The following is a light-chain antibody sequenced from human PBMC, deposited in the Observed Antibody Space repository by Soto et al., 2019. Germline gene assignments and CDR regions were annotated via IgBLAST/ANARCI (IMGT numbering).Light chain of an antibody. CDR1: SSDVGGYNY. CDR3: SSYAGSTRYV. Sequence: QSALTQPPSASWSPGQSVTISCTGSSSDVGGYNYVSWYQQHPGKAPKLMIYEVSKRPSGVPDRFSGSKSGNTASLTVSGLQAEDEADYYCSSYAGSTRYVFGTGTKVTVL. J-gene: IGLJ1*01. CDR2: EVS. V-gene: IGLV2-8*01.